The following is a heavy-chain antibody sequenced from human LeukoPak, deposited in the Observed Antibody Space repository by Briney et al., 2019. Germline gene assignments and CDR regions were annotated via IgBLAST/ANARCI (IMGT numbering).Heavy chain of an antibody. D-gene: IGHD6-19*01. Sequence: PGGSLRLSCAASGFRFDDHGMSWVRHGPGRGLEWVSGINWNGGSTGYADSVKGRFTISRDNAKNSLYLQMNSLRAEDTALYYCAGGDRNGWYFDYWGQGILVTVSS. J-gene: IGHJ4*02. CDR1: GFRFDDHG. CDR3: AGGDRNGWYFDY. V-gene: IGHV3-20*04. CDR2: INWNGGST.